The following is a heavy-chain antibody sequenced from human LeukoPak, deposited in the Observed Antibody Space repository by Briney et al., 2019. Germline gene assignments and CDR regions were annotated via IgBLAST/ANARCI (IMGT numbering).Heavy chain of an antibody. D-gene: IGHD2-2*01. CDR2: INPNSGGT. V-gene: IGHV1-2*02. CDR1: GYTFTGYY. CDR3: ARLYRNIVVVPTTTGSWFDP. J-gene: IGHJ5*02. Sequence: ASVKVSCKTSGYTFTGYYMHWVRQAPGQGLEWMGWINPNSGGTNYAQRLQGRVTMTTDTSTNTAYMELRSLRSDDTAVYYCARLYRNIVVVPTTTGSWFDPWGQGTLVTVSS.